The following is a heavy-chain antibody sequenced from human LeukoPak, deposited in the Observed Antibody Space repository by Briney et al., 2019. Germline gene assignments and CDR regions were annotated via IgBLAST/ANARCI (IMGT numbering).Heavy chain of an antibody. Sequence: NPSETLSLTCTVSGGSISSYYWSWIRQPPGKGLEWDGYIYYSGSTNYNPSLKSRVPISVGTSKNQFSLKLSSVTSADTAVYYCASGSSSIPSWFDPWGQGTLVTVSS. CDR3: ASGSSSIPSWFDP. CDR2: IYYSGST. D-gene: IGHD3-3*01. V-gene: IGHV4-59*01. J-gene: IGHJ5*02. CDR1: GGSISSYY.